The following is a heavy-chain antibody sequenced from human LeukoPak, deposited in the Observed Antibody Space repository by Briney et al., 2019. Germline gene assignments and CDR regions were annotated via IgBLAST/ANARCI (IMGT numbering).Heavy chain of an antibody. J-gene: IGHJ5*02. CDR3: ARGRGARSSRWYNWFDP. D-gene: IGHD6-13*01. CDR1: GGSISSYY. V-gene: IGHV4-59*12. Sequence: PSETLSLTCTVSGGSISSYYWSWIRQPPGKGLEWIGYIYYSGSTNYNPSLKSRVTISIDTSKNQFSLEMSSVTAADTAVYYCARGRGARSSRWYNWFDPWGQGTLVTVSS. CDR2: IYYSGST.